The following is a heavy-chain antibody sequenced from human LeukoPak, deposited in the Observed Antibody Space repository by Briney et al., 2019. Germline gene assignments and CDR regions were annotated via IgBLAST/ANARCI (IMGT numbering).Heavy chain of an antibody. J-gene: IGHJ2*01. CDR1: GGSVSSGSYY. V-gene: IGHV4-61*01. CDR2: IYYSGST. D-gene: IGHD3-9*01. Sequence: SETLSLTCTVSGGSVSSGSYYWSWIRQPPGKGLEWIGYIYYSGSTNYNPSLKSRVTMSVDTSRNQFSLKLSSVTAADTAVYYCARVRYFDSRYFDLWGRGTLVTVSS. CDR3: ARVRYFDSRYFDL.